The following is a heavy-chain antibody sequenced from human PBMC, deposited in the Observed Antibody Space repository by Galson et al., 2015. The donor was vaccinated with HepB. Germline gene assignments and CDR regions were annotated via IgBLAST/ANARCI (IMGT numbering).Heavy chain of an antibody. CDR3: VKDKPYTGHA. D-gene: IGHD5-12*01. Sequence: SLRLSCAASGFTFSSYGMSWVRQAPGKGLEWVSGISSSGGSTHYADSVKGRFTISRDNAKNTLYLLMNSLRPEDTAVYFCVKDKPYTGHAWGQGVLVTVSS. CDR2: ISSSGGST. V-gene: IGHV3-23*01. J-gene: IGHJ5*02. CDR1: GFTFSSYG.